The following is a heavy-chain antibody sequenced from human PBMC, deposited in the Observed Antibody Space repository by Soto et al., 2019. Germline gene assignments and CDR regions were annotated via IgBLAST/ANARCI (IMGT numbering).Heavy chain of an antibody. D-gene: IGHD2-8*01. CDR2: ISSGGSA. Sequence: KSSETLSLTCNVSGGSINSYYWSWIRQPAGKGLEWIGRISSGGSAIYNPSLKSRVTISVDTSKNQFSLRLTSVTAADTAVYFCARDAYPNWFDFRGQGTLVTVSS. J-gene: IGHJ5*01. CDR1: GGSINSYY. V-gene: IGHV4-4*07. CDR3: ARDAYPNWFDF.